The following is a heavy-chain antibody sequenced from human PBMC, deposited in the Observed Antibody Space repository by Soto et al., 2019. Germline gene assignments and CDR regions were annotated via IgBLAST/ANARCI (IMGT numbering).Heavy chain of an antibody. D-gene: IGHD3-10*01. CDR3: ARIPGDHGG. Sequence: VQLLESGGGLVQPGGSLRLSCAASGFTFGSYAMSWVRQAPGKGLEWLSTVTDSGSRTHYADSVKGRFTISRDNSKNMLYLQMNSLRVEDTAIYYCARIPGDHGGWGQGTLVTVSS. J-gene: IGHJ4*02. CDR1: GFTFGSYA. CDR2: VTDSGSRT. V-gene: IGHV3-23*01.